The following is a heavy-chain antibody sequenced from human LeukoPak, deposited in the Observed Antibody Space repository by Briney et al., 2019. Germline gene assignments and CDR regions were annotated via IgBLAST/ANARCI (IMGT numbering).Heavy chain of an antibody. CDR3: ARDLHVLRFLEWAH. V-gene: IGHV3-11*01. CDR2: ISSSGSTI. Sequence: PGGSLRLSCAASGFTFSDYYMSWIRQAPGKGLEWVSYISSSGSTIYYADSVKGRFTISRDNAKNSLYLQMNSLRAEDTAVYYCARDLHVLRFLEWAHWGQGTLVTVSS. J-gene: IGHJ4*02. CDR1: GFTFSDYY. D-gene: IGHD3-3*01.